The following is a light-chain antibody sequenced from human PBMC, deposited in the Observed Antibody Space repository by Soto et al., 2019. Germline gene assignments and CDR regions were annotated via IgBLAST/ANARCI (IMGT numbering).Light chain of an antibody. CDR3: MQSTQLPPT. CDR2: EVS. J-gene: IGKJ5*01. CDR1: QSLLHITGETF. V-gene: IGKV2D-29*02. Sequence: DVVMTQTPLSLSVAPGQPASISCKSSQSLLHITGETFLFWYLQKPGQSPQLLIYEVSTRVSGVPDRFSGSGSGTDFTPEISRVEPDDVGIYYCMQSTQLPPTFGQGTRLEIK.